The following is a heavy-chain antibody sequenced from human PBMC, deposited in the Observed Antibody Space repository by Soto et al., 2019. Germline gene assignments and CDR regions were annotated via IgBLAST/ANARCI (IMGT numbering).Heavy chain of an antibody. J-gene: IGHJ4*02. CDR3: ARDSSGPGYSYGKFDY. CDR1: GVSVSTGGYF. CDR2: IYYSGMT. V-gene: IGHV4-31*03. D-gene: IGHD5-18*01. Sequence: SETLSLTCTVSGVSVSTGGYFWTWIRQHPGKGLEWIGNIYYSGMTYYNPSVRGRVSISLDPSESQFSLKLNSVTAADTAVYYCARDSSGPGYSYGKFDYWGQGALATVSS.